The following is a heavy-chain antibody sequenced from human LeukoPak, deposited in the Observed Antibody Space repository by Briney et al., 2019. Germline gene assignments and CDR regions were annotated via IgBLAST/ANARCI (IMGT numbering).Heavy chain of an antibody. CDR1: GFTFSSYS. CDR2: ISSSSSYI. D-gene: IGHD3-10*01. J-gene: IGHJ4*02. V-gene: IGHV3-21*01. CDR3: ARGEYGSGSYHIDY. Sequence: PGGSLRLSCAASGFTFSSYSMNWVRQPPGKGLEWVSFISSSSSYIYYADSVKGRFTISRDNAKNSLYLQMNSLRAEDTAVYYCARGEYGSGSYHIDYWGQGTLVTVSS.